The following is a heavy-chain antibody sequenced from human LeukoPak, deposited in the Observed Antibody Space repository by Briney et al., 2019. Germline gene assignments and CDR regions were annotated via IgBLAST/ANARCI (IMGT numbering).Heavy chain of an antibody. V-gene: IGHV4-34*01. Sequence: GSLRLSCAASGFTFSSYSMNWVRQPPGKGLEWIGEINHSGSTNYNPSLKSRVTISVDTSKNQSSLKLSSVTAADTAVYYCARLTTGRIQLWFARDDAFDIWGQGTMVTVSS. D-gene: IGHD5-18*01. CDR2: INHSGST. CDR3: ARLTTGRIQLWFARDDAFDI. CDR1: GFTFSSYS. J-gene: IGHJ3*02.